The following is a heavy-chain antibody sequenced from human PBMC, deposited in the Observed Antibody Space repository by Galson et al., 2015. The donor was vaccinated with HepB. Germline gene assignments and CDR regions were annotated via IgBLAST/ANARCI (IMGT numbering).Heavy chain of an antibody. CDR1: GFTFDDYA. D-gene: IGHD3-3*01. V-gene: IGHV3-9*01. Sequence: SLRLSCAASGFTFDDYAMHWVRQAPGKGLEWVSGISWNSGSIGYADSVKGRFTISRDNAKNSLYLQMNSLRAEDTALYYCAKVSARSDFWSGDRSLYFDYWGQGTLVTVSS. CDR3: AKVSARSDFWSGDRSLYFDY. J-gene: IGHJ4*01. CDR2: ISWNSGSI.